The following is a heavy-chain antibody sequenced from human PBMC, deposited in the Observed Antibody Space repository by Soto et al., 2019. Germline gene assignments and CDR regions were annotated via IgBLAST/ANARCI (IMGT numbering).Heavy chain of an antibody. CDR1: GFTFSGSV. D-gene: IGHD2-21*01. CDR2: IRSKADNYAT. CDR3: LRGGDPLFDS. J-gene: IGHJ4*02. Sequence: EVQLVESGGGLVQPGGSLKLSCAASGFTFSGSVMHWVLQASGKGLEWVGRIRSKADNYATAYAASVKGRFTISRDDSRNTAYLQMNSLKAEETAVYYCLRGGDPLFDSWDQGTLVTVSS. V-gene: IGHV3-73*02.